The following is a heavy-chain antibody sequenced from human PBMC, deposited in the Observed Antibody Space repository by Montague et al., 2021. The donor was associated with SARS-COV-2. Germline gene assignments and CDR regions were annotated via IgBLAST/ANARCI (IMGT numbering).Heavy chain of an antibody. CDR1: GDSVSSNSAA. V-gene: IGHV6-1*01. J-gene: IGHJ4*01. Sequence: CAISGDSVSSNSAAWNWIRQSPSRGLEWLGRTYYRSKWYNDYALSVKSRITINPDTSKNQFSLQLNSVTPEDTAVYYCARSVGASSSSWPLPPHFDYWGHGTLVTVSS. CDR3: ARSVGASSSSWPLPPHFDY. CDR2: TYYRSKWYN. D-gene: IGHD6-13*01.